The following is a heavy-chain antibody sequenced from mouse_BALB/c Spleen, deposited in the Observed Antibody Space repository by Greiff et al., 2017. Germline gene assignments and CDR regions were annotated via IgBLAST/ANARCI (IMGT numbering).Heavy chain of an antibody. CDR2: ILPGSGST. J-gene: IGHJ3*01. CDR3: ARSEVYGNPWFAY. D-gene: IGHD2-1*01. Sequence: QVQLQQSGAELMKPGASVKISCKATGYTFSSYWIEWVKQRPGHGLEWIGEILPGSGSTNYNEKFKGKATFTADTSSNTAYMQLSSLTSEDSAVYYCARSEVYGNPWFAYWGQGTLVTVSA. V-gene: IGHV1-9*01. CDR1: GYTFSSYW.